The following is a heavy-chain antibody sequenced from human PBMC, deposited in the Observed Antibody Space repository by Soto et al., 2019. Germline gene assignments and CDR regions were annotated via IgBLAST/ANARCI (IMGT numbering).Heavy chain of an antibody. Sequence: SETLSLTCPVSGDSISSVDYFWAWIRQPPGQALEYIGYIYKSATTYYNPSFESRVAISLDTSKSQFSLNVTSVTAADTAVYFCARGRYCLTGRCFPNWFDSWGQGTLVTVSS. J-gene: IGHJ5*01. D-gene: IGHD2-15*01. CDR2: IYKSATT. CDR3: ARGRYCLTGRCFPNWFDS. CDR1: GDSISSVDYF. V-gene: IGHV4-30-4*01.